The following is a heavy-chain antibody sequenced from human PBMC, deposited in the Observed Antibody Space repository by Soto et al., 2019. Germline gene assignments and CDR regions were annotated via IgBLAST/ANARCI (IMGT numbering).Heavy chain of an antibody. D-gene: IGHD3-22*01. CDR2: ISSSSSYI. J-gene: IGHJ3*02. CDR1: GCTCSSYS. V-gene: IGHV3-21*01. CDR3: ARVYYYDSSGYQNDAFDI. Sequence: GSLRVSCAASGCTCSSYSMNWVSQAPGKGLEWVSSISSSSSYIYYADSVKGRFTISRDNAKNSLYLQMNSLRAEDTAVYYCARVYYYDSSGYQNDAFDIWGQGTMVTVSS.